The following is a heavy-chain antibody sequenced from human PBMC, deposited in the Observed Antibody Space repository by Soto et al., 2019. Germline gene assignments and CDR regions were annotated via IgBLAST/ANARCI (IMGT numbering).Heavy chain of an antibody. J-gene: IGHJ5*02. CDR3: YWWEGRHRGSNDYWFGH. Sequence: GGSLRLSCAASGFTFSSYWMHWVRQAPGKGLVWVSRINSDGSSTSYADSVKGRFTISRDNAKNTLYLQMNSLSTEDTAVYYFYWWEGRHRGSNDYWFGHWGQGTLVTVSS. D-gene: IGHD1-26*01. V-gene: IGHV3-74*01. CDR2: INSDGSST. CDR1: GFTFSSYW.